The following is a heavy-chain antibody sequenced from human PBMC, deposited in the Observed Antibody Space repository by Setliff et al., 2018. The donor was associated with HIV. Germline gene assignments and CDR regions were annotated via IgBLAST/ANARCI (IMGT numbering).Heavy chain of an antibody. CDR3: ARDIPPEYPGFDL. CDR1: GFTFSSYE. D-gene: IGHD6-6*01. V-gene: IGHV3-48*03. Sequence: GGSLRLSCAASGFTFSSYEMDWFRQAPGKGLEWVSYITGSSDTIYYADSVKGRFTISRDNAKNSLYLQMNTLRAEDTAVYYCARDIPPEYPGFDLWGQGTVVTVS. CDR2: ITGSSDTI. J-gene: IGHJ3*01.